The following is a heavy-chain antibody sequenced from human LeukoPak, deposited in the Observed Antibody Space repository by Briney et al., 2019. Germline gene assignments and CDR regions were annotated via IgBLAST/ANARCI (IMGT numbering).Heavy chain of an antibody. Sequence: SETLSLTCSVSGGSVSPYYWSWIRQPPGKGLEWIGYIFYSGVTTYNPSLKSRVSISLDSPKNQFFLRLTSVTAADTAMYYCARAETLAAIYFDFWGQGRLVTVSS. CDR2: IFYSGVT. CDR1: GGSVSPYY. J-gene: IGHJ4*02. V-gene: IGHV4-59*02. D-gene: IGHD6-25*01. CDR3: ARAETLAAIYFDF.